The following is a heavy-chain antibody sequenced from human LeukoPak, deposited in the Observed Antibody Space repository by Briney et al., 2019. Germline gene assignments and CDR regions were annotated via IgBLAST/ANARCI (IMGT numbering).Heavy chain of an antibody. V-gene: IGHV3-23*01. J-gene: IGHJ3*01. CDR3: AKDQRTVVDAFDV. D-gene: IGHD4-23*01. Sequence: PGGSLRLSCAASGFTFSAAPMIWVRQVSGKGLEWVSVIYGNEREIHYADSVKGRFTISRDNSNNTLFLQMNSLRAEDTAVYYCAKDQRTVVDAFDVWGQGTMVTVSS. CDR2: IYGNEREI. CDR1: GFTFSAAP.